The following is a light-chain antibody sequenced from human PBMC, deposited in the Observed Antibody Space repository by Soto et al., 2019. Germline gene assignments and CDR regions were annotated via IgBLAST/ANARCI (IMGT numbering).Light chain of an antibody. J-gene: IGLJ1*01. V-gene: IGLV1-51*01. CDR2: EFH. CDR1: TSNIGNYF. Sequence: QSVLTQPPSVSAAPGQNVTISCSGSTSNIGNYFVSWYQLLPGAAPKPLLYEFHKRPSGIPDRFSGSKSGTSATLVISGLQTGDEADYYCGTWDSLTAGGVFGTGTKVTVL. CDR3: GTWDSLTAGGV.